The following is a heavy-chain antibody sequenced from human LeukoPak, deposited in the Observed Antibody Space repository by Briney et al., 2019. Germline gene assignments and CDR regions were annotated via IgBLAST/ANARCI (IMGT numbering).Heavy chain of an antibody. CDR2: ISAYNGNT. CDR1: GYTFTSYG. CDR3: ASIVGSGWSEYFQH. Sequence: ASVKVSCKASGYTFTSYGISWVRQAPGQGLEWMGWISAYNGNTNYAQKLQGRVTMTTDTSTSTAYMELRSLRSDDTAVYYCASIVGSGWSEYFQHWGQGTLVTVSS. V-gene: IGHV1-18*01. J-gene: IGHJ1*01. D-gene: IGHD6-19*01.